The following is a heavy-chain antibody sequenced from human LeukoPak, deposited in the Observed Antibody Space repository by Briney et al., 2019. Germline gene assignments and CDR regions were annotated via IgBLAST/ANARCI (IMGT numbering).Heavy chain of an antibody. Sequence: SETLSLTCAVSGYSISRDYYWGWIRQPPGKGLEWIGSIYHSGSTYYNPSLESRVTISLDTSKNQFSLKLSSVTAADTAVYYCAMQGEMPTIKPFDYWGQGTLDTVSS. CDR1: GYSISRDYY. CDR3: AMQGEMPTIKPFDY. D-gene: IGHD5-24*01. CDR2: IYHSGST. V-gene: IGHV4-38-2*01. J-gene: IGHJ4*02.